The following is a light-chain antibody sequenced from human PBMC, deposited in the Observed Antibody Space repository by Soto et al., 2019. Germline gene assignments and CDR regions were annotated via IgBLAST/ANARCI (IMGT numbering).Light chain of an antibody. CDR1: QSVSNY. J-gene: IGKJ4*01. CDR2: DAS. CDR3: QQRSGWPPLT. Sequence: EIVLTQSPATLSLSPGERATLSCRASQSVSNYFAWYHQKPGQPPRLLIYDASTRATGIPARLSGSGSATDFTLTISSREADDVAVDYCQQRSGWPPLTFGGGTKVEIK. V-gene: IGKV3-11*01.